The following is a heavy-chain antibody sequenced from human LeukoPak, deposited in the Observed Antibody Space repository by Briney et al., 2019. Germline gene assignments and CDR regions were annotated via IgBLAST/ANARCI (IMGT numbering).Heavy chain of an antibody. J-gene: IGHJ4*02. V-gene: IGHV4-59*01. D-gene: IGHD3-9*01. CDR2: IYYSGST. CDR3: ARVTGYMIEDYFDY. CDR1: GGSFRSYY. Sequence: SETLSLTCTVSGGSFRSYYWSWIRQPPGKGLEWIGYIYYSGSTNYNPSLKSRVTISVDTSKNQFSLKLRSVTAADTAVYYCARVTGYMIEDYFDYWGQGILVTVSS.